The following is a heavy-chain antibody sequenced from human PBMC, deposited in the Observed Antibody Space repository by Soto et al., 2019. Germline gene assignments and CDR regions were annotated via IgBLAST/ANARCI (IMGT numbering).Heavy chain of an antibody. CDR2: ISSSSSYI. D-gene: IGHD3-22*01. V-gene: IGHV3-21*01. J-gene: IGHJ4*02. Sequence: GGSLRLSFAASGFTFSTYSMNWVGQAPGKGLEWVSSISSSSSYIYYADSVKGRFTISRDNAKNSLYLQMNSLRAEDTAVYYCARYDSSGYYGSYFDYWGQGTLVTVSS. CDR3: ARYDSSGYYGSYFDY. CDR1: GFTFSTYS.